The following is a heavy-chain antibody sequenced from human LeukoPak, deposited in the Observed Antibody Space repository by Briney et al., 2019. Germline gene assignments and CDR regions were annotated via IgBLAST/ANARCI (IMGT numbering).Heavy chain of an antibody. CDR3: ARVVGYSSSWYLY. V-gene: IGHV4-38-2*02. CDR2: IYHSGST. D-gene: IGHD6-13*01. J-gene: IGHJ4*02. CDR1: AYSISSAYY. Sequence: SETLSLTCTVSAYSISSAYYWGWIRQPPGKGLEWIGSIYHSGSTYYNPSLKSRVTISVDTSKNQFSLKLSSVTAADTAVYYCARVVGYSSSWYLYWGQGTLVTVSS.